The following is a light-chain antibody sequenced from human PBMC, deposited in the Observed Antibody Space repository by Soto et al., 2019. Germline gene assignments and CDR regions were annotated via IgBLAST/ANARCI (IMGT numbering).Light chain of an antibody. Sequence: QSVLTQPASVSGSPGQSITISCTGTSSDVGRYNLVSWYQQHPGKAHKLMIYEGSKRPSGVSYRFSGSKSCNTASLTISGLQAEVEADYYCCSYAGSSTFYVVFGGGTKLPAL. J-gene: IGLJ2*01. V-gene: IGLV2-23*03. CDR1: SSDVGRYNL. CDR3: CSYAGSSTFYVV. CDR2: EGS.